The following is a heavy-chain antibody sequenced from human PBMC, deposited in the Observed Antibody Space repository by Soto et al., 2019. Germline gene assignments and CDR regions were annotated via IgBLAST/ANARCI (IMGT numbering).Heavy chain of an antibody. V-gene: IGHV3-33*01. D-gene: IGHD4-4*01. J-gene: IGHJ6*02. CDR2: IWYDGSNK. CDR1: GFTFSSYG. Sequence: HPGGSLRLSCAASGFTFSSYGMHWVRQAPGKGLEWVAVIWYDGSNKYYADSVKGRFTISRDNSKNTLYLQMNSLRAEDTAVYYCARGLVTTGSDTPWQPDYYYYGMDVWGQGTTVTVSS. CDR3: ARGLVTTGSDTPWQPDYYYYGMDV.